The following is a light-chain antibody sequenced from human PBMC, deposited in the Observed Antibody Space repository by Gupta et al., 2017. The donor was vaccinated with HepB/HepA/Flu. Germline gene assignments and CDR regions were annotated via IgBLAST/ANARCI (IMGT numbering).Light chain of an antibody. CDR3: QAWDSSNVV. Sequence: SYELTQPPSVSVSPGQTARITCSGDKLGDKYACWYQQKPGQSPVLVIYQDSKRPSGTPERFSGSNAGNTATLTISGTQAMDEADYYCQAWDSSNVVFGGGTKLTVL. V-gene: IGLV3-1*01. CDR1: KLGDKY. J-gene: IGLJ2*01. CDR2: QDS.